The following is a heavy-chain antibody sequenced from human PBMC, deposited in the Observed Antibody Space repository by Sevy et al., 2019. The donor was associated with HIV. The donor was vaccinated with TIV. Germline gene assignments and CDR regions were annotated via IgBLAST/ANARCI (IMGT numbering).Heavy chain of an antibody. V-gene: IGHV1-46*01. J-gene: IGHJ4*02. CDR1: GYTFTSDY. CDR2: INPSGGST. D-gene: IGHD3-9*01. Sequence: ASVKVSCKASGYTFTSDYMHWVRQAPGQGLEWMGIINPSGGSTSYAQKFQGRVTMTRDTSTSTVYMELSSLRSEETAVYYCARDSDNYDILTGYYPFDYWGQGTLVTVSS. CDR3: ARDSDNYDILTGYYPFDY.